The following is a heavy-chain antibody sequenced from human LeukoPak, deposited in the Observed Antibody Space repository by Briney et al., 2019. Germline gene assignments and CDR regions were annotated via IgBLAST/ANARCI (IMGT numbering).Heavy chain of an antibody. CDR3: ARDLRYNWNYKFSYYYGMDV. D-gene: IGHD1-7*01. V-gene: IGHV3-30-3*01. J-gene: IGHJ6*02. CDR1: GFTFSSYA. Sequence: PGRSLRLSSAASGFTFSSYAMHWVRQAPGKGLEWVAVISYDGSNKYYADSVKGRFTISRDNSKNTLYLQMNSLRAEDTAVYYCARDLRYNWNYKFSYYYGMDVWGQGTTVTVSS. CDR2: ISYDGSNK.